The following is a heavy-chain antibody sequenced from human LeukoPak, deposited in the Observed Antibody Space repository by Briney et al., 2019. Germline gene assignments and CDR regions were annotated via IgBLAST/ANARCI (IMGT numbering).Heavy chain of an antibody. CDR3: ARGDIVVVPAAISTYWYFDL. J-gene: IGHJ2*01. D-gene: IGHD2-2*02. CDR1: GYTFTSYY. Sequence: ASVKVSCKASGYTFTSYYMHWVRQAPGQGLEWMGIINPSGGSTSYAQKFQGRVTMTRDTSTSTVYMELSSLRSEDTAVYYCARGDIVVVPAAISTYWYFDLWGRGTLVTVSS. CDR2: INPSGGST. V-gene: IGHV1-46*01.